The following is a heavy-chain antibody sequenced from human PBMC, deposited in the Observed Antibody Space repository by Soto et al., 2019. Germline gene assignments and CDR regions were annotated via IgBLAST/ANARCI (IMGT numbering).Heavy chain of an antibody. CDR3: ARDKITGLFDY. CDR2: FYYSGST. CDR1: GGSISSGDYY. Sequence: PSETLSLTCTVSGGSISSGDYYWSWIRQPPGKGLEWIGTFYYSGSTNYNPSLESRVTISVDTSKNQFSLKLTSVTAADTAVYYCARDKITGLFDYWGQGTLVTVSS. V-gene: IGHV4-39*07. J-gene: IGHJ4*02. D-gene: IGHD2-8*02.